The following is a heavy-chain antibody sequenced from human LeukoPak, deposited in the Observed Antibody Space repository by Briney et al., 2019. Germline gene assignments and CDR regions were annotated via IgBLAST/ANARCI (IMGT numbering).Heavy chain of an antibody. CDR2: IYYSGST. V-gene: IGHV4-59*08. D-gene: IGHD6-13*01. Sequence: PSETLSLTCTVSGGSISSYYWSWIRQPPGKGLEWIGYIYYSGSTNYNPSLKSRVTISVDTSKNQFSLKLSSVTAADTAVYYCARLWHSSSWYYYYYGMDVWGQGTAVTVSS. CDR1: GGSISSYY. J-gene: IGHJ6*02. CDR3: ARLWHSSSWYYYYYGMDV.